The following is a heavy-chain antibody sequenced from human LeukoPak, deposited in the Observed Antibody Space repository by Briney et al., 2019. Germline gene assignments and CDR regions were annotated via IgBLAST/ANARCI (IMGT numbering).Heavy chain of an antibody. CDR1: GGSISSYY. J-gene: IGHJ6*03. Sequence: SETLSLTCTVSGGSISSYYWSWLRQPPGKGLEWIGYIYYSGSTNYNPSLKSRVTISVDTSKNQFSLKLSSVTAADTAVYYCARVSGGYYYMDVWGKGTTVTVSS. V-gene: IGHV4-59*01. D-gene: IGHD3-10*01. CDR3: ARVSGGYYYMDV. CDR2: IYYSGST.